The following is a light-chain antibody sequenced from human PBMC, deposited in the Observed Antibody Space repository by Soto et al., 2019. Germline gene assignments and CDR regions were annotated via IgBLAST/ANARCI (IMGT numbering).Light chain of an antibody. CDR1: QSISTW. CDR3: QQYKNYLT. Sequence: DIQMTQSPSTLSASVGDRVTITCRASQSISTWLAWYQQKPGKAPKVLIYGASSLESGVPSRFSGSGSGTEFTLTISSLQPDDVATYYCQQYKNYLTFGPGTKVDI. CDR2: GAS. J-gene: IGKJ3*01. V-gene: IGKV1-5*01.